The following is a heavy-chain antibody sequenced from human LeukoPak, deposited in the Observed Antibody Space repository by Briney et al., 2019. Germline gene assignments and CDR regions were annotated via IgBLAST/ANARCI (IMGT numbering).Heavy chain of an antibody. CDR3: ASADYTNSQSKYNWFDP. CDR1: GGSISSGGYY. J-gene: IGHJ5*02. Sequence: SETLSLTCTVSGGSISSGGYYWSWIRQHPGKGLEWIGYIYYSGSTYYNPSLKSRVTISVETSKNQFSLKLSSVTAADPAVYYCASADYTNSQSKYNWFDPWGQGTLVTVSS. CDR2: IYYSGST. D-gene: IGHD4-11*01. V-gene: IGHV4-31*03.